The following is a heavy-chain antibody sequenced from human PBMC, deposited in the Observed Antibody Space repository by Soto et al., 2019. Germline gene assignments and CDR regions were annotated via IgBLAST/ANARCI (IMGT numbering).Heavy chain of an antibody. Sequence: PGGSLRLSCAASGFPLSSYTMNWARQAPGKALEWVSSISPSSSYIYYAASVKGRFTISRDNAMDSLYLQMNSLRVEDTALYYCARAALYSSSGYYFEYWGRGTLVTVPQ. V-gene: IGHV3-21*01. CDR1: GFPLSSYT. J-gene: IGHJ4*02. CDR2: ISPSSSYI. D-gene: IGHD6-6*01. CDR3: ARAALYSSSGYYFEY.